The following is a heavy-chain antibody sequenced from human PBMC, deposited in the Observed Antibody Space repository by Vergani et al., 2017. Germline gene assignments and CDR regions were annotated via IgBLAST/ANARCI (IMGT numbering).Heavy chain of an antibody. J-gene: IGHJ4*02. V-gene: IGHV3-48*04. CDR1: GFTFSSHA. CDR2: ISWNSGAV. Sequence: EVQVLESGGGLVQPGGSLTLSCAASGFTFSSHAMCWVRQAPGKGLEWVSGISWNSGAVDYADSVRGRFTISRDNAKNSLFLEMNSLRAGDTAVYYCARRDSSSPAFDYWGQGTLVTVSS. CDR3: ARRDSSSPAFDY. D-gene: IGHD6-6*01.